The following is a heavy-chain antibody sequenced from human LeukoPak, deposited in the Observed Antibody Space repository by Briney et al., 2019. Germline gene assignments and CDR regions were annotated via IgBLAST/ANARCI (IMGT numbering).Heavy chain of an antibody. CDR2: INGDGSGT. CDR3: TRDFYGIDY. Sequence: PGGSLRLSCAASGFTFTDYWMHWVRQAPGKGLVWVSRINGDGSGTSYADSVKGRFTISRDNAKNTVHLQMNSLRAEDTAVYYCTRDFYGIDYWGQGTLVTVSS. J-gene: IGHJ4*02. V-gene: IGHV3-74*01. CDR1: GFTFTDYW. D-gene: IGHD3-10*01.